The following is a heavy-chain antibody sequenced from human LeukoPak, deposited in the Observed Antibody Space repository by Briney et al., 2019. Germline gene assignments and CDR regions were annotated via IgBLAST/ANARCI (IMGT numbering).Heavy chain of an antibody. CDR3: ASLLKFPHYYFDY. Sequence: SETLSLTCTVSGGSISRYHWTRIRQPPGKGLEWIGYTYDSPVTNYNPSLKSRVTISVDTSKNQFSLKLSSVTAADTAVYYCASLLKFPHYYFDYWGQGTLVTVSS. V-gene: IGHV4-59*01. CDR2: TYDSPVT. J-gene: IGHJ4*02. CDR1: GGSISRYH. D-gene: IGHD2-8*01.